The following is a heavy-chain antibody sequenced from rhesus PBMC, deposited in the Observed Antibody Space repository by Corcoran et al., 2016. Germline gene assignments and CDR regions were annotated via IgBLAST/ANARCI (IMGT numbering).Heavy chain of an antibody. CDR1: VYSFTTYW. D-gene: IGHD6-25*01. CDR3: AKGSSGSSYFDF. J-gene: IGHJ4*01. Sequence: EVQLVQSGAEVKRPGESLKISCKTSVYSFTTYWISWVRQRPGKGLEWMGTFDPSDSDTRYSPSFQSQVTISADKSISTTYLQWSSLKASDSATYYCAKGSSGSSYFDFWGQGVLVTVSS. V-gene: IGHV5-2*01. CDR2: FDPSDSDT.